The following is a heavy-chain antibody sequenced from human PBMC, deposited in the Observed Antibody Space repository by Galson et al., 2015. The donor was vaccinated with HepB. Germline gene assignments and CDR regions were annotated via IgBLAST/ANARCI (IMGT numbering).Heavy chain of an antibody. Sequence: SVKVSCKASGYTFHAFYMHWIRQAPGQGLEWLGWINANSGATEYAQKFQGRVTLTRDTSITTAYMELTGLTSDDTAVYFCVREGDVVPATVPFDYWGQGTLRAVSS. CDR3: VREGDVVPATVPFDY. V-gene: IGHV1-2*02. CDR2: INANSGAT. D-gene: IGHD2-2*01. CDR1: GYTFHAFY. J-gene: IGHJ4*02.